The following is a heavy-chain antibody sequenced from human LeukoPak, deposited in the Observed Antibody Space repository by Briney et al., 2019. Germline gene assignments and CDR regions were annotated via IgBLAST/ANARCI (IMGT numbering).Heavy chain of an antibody. CDR3: ARVLLQSKTYFDY. J-gene: IGHJ4*02. D-gene: IGHD5-24*01. CDR2: IYYSGST. V-gene: IGHV4-39*07. CDR1: GGSISSSSYY. Sequence: SETLSLTCTVSGGSISSSSYYWGWIRQPPGRGLEWIGSIYYSGSTYYNPSLKSRVTISVDTSKNQFSLKLSSVTAADTAVYYCARVLLQSKTYFDYWGQGTLVTVSS.